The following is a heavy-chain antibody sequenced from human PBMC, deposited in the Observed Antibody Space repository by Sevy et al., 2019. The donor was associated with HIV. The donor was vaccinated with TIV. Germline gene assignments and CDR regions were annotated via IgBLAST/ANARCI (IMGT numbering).Heavy chain of an antibody. CDR2: INPNSGGT. CDR3: ARDYCSGGSCYSGPGRLDY. D-gene: IGHD2-15*01. CDR1: GYTFTGYY. V-gene: IGHV1-2*06. Sequence: ASVKVSCKASGYTFTGYYMHWVRQAPGQGLEWMGRINPNSGGTNYAQKFQGRVTMTRDTSISTAYTELSRLRSDDTAVYYCARDYCSGGSCYSGPGRLDYWGQGTLVTVSS. J-gene: IGHJ4*02.